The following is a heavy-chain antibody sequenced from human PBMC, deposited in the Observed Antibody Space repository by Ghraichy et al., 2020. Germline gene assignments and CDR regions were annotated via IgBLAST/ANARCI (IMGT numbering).Heavy chain of an antibody. D-gene: IGHD6-19*01. Sequence: ASVKVSCKGSGYTFINYGISWVRQAPGQGLEWMGWISAYNGNTNYAQKLQGRVTMTTDTSTRTAFMDLRSLRSDDTAVYYCARHPQRSGWYFIDHWGQGTLVTVSS. CDR1: GYTFINYG. J-gene: IGHJ4*02. V-gene: IGHV1-18*01. CDR2: ISAYNGNT. CDR3: ARHPQRSGWYFIDH.